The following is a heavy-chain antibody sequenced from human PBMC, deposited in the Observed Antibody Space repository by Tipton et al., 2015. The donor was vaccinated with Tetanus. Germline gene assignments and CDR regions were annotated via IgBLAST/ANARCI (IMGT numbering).Heavy chain of an antibody. CDR1: GFIFSSYG. Sequence: SLRLSCAASGFIFSSYGIHWVRQAPGKGLEWVAVSWYDGTDKYYADSVKGRFTISRDNSKNTLYLQMNSLRAEDTALYYCAREADCRGGSCFSGDFDTWGRGTQVTGSS. D-gene: IGHD2-15*01. V-gene: IGHV3-33*01. J-gene: IGHJ4*02. CDR3: AREADCRGGSCFSGDFDT. CDR2: SWYDGTDK.